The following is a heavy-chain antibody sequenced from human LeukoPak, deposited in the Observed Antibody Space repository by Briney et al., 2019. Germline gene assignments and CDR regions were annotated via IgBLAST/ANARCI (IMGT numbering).Heavy chain of an antibody. CDR1: GFTFSSYP. CDR2: ITSSGGT. Sequence: GGSLRLSCAASGFTFSSYPVSWVRQAPGRGLEWVSAITSSGGTYYIPSVKGRFTISRDNSKNTLYLQMNSLRAEDTAVYYCAKAPRLKTDGPQTRKSYGFDYWGQGTLVTVSS. V-gene: IGHV3-23*01. D-gene: IGHD5-18*01. CDR3: AKAPRLKTDGPQTRKSYGFDY. J-gene: IGHJ4*02.